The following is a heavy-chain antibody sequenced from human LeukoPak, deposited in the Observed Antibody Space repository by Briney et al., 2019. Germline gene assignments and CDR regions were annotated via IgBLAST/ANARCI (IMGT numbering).Heavy chain of an antibody. CDR1: GYTFTSYA. D-gene: IGHD3-22*01. J-gene: IGHJ5*02. CDR2: INTNTGNP. V-gene: IGHV7-4-1*02. CDR3: ARDDSGLLGNWFDP. Sequence: ASVKVSCKASGYTFTSYAMNWVRQAPGQGLEWMGWINTNTGNPTYAQGFTGRFVFSLDTSVSTAYLQISSLKAEDTAVYYCARDDSGLLGNWFDPWGQGTLVTVSS.